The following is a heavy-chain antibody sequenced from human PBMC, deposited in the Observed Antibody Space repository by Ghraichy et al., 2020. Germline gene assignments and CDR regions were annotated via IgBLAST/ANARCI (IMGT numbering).Heavy chain of an antibody. CDR2: IKSKTDGGTT. V-gene: IGHV3-15*01. CDR3: TTTRFGAYDFWSGYDFDY. D-gene: IGHD3-3*01. Sequence: GGSLRLSCAASGFTFSNAWMSWVRQAPGKGLEWVGRIKSKTDGGTTDYAAPVKGRFTISRDDSKNTLYLQMNSLKTEDTAVYYCTTTRFGAYDFWSGYDFDYWGQGTLVTVSS. CDR1: GFTFSNAW. J-gene: IGHJ4*02.